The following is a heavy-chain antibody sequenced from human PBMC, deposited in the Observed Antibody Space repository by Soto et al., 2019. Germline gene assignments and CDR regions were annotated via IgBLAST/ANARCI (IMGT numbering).Heavy chain of an antibody. J-gene: IGHJ4*02. D-gene: IGHD3-22*01. CDR3: TRESIGHYYDSSGYV. CDR1: GFTFGDYA. V-gene: IGHV3-49*03. CDR2: IRSKAYGGTT. Sequence: PGGSLRLSCTASGFTFGDYAMSWFRQAPGKGLEWVGFIRSKAYGGTTEYAASVKGRFTISRDDSKSIAYLQMNSLKTEDTSVYYCTRESIGHYYDSSGYVWGQGTLVTVSS.